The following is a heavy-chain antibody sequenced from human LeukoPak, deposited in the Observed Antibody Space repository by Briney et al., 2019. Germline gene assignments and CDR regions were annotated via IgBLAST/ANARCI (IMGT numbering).Heavy chain of an antibody. Sequence: SETLSLTCTVSGGSFSPYYWSWVRQSPGKGLEWIAYIHYSGRTNYNPSLKSRVTISVDTSKNQFSLKLSSVTAADTAVYYCARGRRMVRGVRGDDAFDIWGQGTMVTVSS. CDR3: ARGRRMVRGVRGDDAFDI. CDR2: IHYSGRT. V-gene: IGHV4-59*08. D-gene: IGHD3-10*01. J-gene: IGHJ3*02. CDR1: GGSFSPYY.